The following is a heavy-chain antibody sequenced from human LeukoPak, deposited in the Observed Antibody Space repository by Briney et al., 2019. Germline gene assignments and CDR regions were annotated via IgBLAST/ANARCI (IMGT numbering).Heavy chain of an antibody. CDR1: GYTFISYG. CDR2: ISAYNGNT. D-gene: IGHD6-19*01. CDR3: ARSIAVAGTLDRSRYYYMDV. Sequence: GASVKVSCKASGYTFISYGISWVRQAPGQGIEWMGWISAYNGNTNYAQKLQGRVTMTTDTSTSTAYMELRSLRSDDTAVYYCARSIAVAGTLDRSRYYYMDVWGKGTTVTISS. V-gene: IGHV1-18*01. J-gene: IGHJ6*03.